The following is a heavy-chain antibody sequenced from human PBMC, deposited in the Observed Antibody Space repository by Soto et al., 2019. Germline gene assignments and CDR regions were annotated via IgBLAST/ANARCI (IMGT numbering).Heavy chain of an antibody. V-gene: IGHV4-4*02. CDR1: GGSISSTNW. J-gene: IGHJ5*02. D-gene: IGHD2-21*01. CDR3: TTLPPRIVVSLLPIPT. CDR2: IYHTGSP. Sequence: QVQLRESGPRLVKTSGTLSLTCAVSGGSISSTNWWTWVRQTPGKGLEWIGEIYHTGSPTYSPSLRGRTTIAVDKSNHQFSLSLISVTAADTAVYYCTTLPPRIVVSLLPIPTWGQGILVTVSS.